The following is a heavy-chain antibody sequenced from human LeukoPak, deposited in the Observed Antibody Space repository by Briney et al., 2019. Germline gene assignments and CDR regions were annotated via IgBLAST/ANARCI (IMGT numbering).Heavy chain of an antibody. CDR3: ARYYDSSGYYPNYYYYMDV. CDR1: GGSISSSTYY. CDR2: IYYSGNT. V-gene: IGHV4-39*07. J-gene: IGHJ6*03. D-gene: IGHD3-22*01. Sequence: SETLSLTCTVSGGSISSSTYYWAWIRQPPGKGLEWIGSIYYSGNTNYNPSLKSRVTMSVDTSKNQFSLKLSSVTAADTAVYYCARYYDSSGYYPNYYYYMDVWGKGTTVTVSS.